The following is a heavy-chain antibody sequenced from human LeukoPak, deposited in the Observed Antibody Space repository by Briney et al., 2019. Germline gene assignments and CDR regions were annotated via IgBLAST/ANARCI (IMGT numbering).Heavy chain of an antibody. CDR2: ISGSGGST. J-gene: IGHJ4*02. D-gene: IGHD5-18*01. CDR3: AKGGIQLWTIDY. V-gene: IGHV3-23*01. CDR1: GFTFSSYA. Sequence: GGSLGLSCAASGFTFSSYAMSWVRQAPGKGLEWVSAISGSGGSTYYADSVKGRFTISRDNSKNTLYLQMNSLRAEDTAVYYCAKGGIQLWTIDYWGQGTLVTVSS.